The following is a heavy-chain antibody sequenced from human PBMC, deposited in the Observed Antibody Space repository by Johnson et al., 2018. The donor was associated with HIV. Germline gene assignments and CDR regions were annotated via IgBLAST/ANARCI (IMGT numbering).Heavy chain of an antibody. CDR3: ARDGYCSGGSGDSGDRLDAFDI. CDR1: GFTFSSYW. CDR2: INSDGSST. J-gene: IGHJ3*02. D-gene: IGHD2-15*01. V-gene: IGHV3-74*01. Sequence: VQLVESGGGLVQPGGSLRLSCAASGFTFSSYWMHWVRQAPGKGLVWVSRINSDGSSTSYADSVKGRFTISRDNAKNTLYLQMNSLRAEDTAVYYCARDGYCSGGSGDSGDRLDAFDIWGQGTMVTVSS.